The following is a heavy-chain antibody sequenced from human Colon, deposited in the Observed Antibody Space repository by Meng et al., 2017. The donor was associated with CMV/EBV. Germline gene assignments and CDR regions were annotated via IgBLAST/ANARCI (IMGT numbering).Heavy chain of an antibody. CDR2: IYYSGST. CDR3: AREGYCSSTSCYEAEPFDP. CDR1: ISSGGYY. D-gene: IGHD2-2*01. V-gene: IGHV4-31*02. Sequence: ISSGGYYWSWIRQHPGKGLEWIGYIYYSGSTYYNPPLKSRVTISVDTSKNQFSLKLSSVTAADTAVYYCAREGYCSSTSCYEAEPFDPWGQGTLVTVSS. J-gene: IGHJ5*02.